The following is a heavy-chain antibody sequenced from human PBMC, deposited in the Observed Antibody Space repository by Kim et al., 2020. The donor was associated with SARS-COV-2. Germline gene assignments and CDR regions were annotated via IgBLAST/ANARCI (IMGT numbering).Heavy chain of an antibody. Sequence: SETLSLTCTVSGGSVSSGSYYWSWIRQPPGKGLEWIGYIYYSGSTNYNPSLKSRVTISVDTSKNQFSLKLSSVTAADTAVYYCARDGELPGAFDIWGQGTMVTVSS. CDR3: ARDGELPGAFDI. D-gene: IGHD1-7*01. V-gene: IGHV4-61*01. CDR1: GGSVSSGSYY. CDR2: IYYSGST. J-gene: IGHJ3*02.